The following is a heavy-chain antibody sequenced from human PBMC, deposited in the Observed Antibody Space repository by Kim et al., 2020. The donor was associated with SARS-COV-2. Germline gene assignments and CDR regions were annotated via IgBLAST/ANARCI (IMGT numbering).Heavy chain of an antibody. D-gene: IGHD6-13*01. V-gene: IGHV3-48*04. CDR3: ARGVFQRAAAGFDY. CDR1: GFTFNTYS. CDR2: ISSSSNTI. J-gene: IGHJ4*02. Sequence: GGSLRLSCAASGFTFNTYSMNWVRQAPGKGLEWVSYISSSSNTIYYADSVKGRFTISRDNAKNSLFLQMNSLRAEDTAVYYCARGVFQRAAAGFDYWGQGTLVTVSS.